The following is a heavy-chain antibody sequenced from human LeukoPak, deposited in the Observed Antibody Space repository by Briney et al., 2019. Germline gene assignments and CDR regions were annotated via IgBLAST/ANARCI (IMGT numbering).Heavy chain of an antibody. V-gene: IGHV1-69*04. Sequence: SVKVSCKASGGTFSSYTISWVRQGPGQGLEWMGRIIPILGIANYAQKFQGRVTITADKSTSTAYMELSSLRSEDTAVYYCARDGVQVGDGYGTVYYMYVWGKGTTVTVSS. CDR2: IIPILGIA. CDR3: ARDGVQVGDGYGTVYYMYV. D-gene: IGHD5-24*01. J-gene: IGHJ6*03. CDR1: GGTFSSYT.